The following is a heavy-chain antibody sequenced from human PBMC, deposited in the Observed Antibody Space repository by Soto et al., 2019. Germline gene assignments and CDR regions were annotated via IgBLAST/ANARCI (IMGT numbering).Heavy chain of an antibody. V-gene: IGHV3-33*01. CDR2: IWYDGSNK. J-gene: IGHJ6*02. CDR1: GFTFSSYG. D-gene: IGHD2-8*01. CDR3: ARDPARAGDIVLMVYGPPELGMDV. Sequence: QVQLVESGGGVVQPGRSLRLSCAASGFTFSSYGMHWVRQAPGKGLEWVAVIWYDGSNKYYADSVKGRFTISRDNSKNTLYLQMNSLRAEDTAVYYCARDPARAGDIVLMVYGPPELGMDVWGQGTTVTVSS.